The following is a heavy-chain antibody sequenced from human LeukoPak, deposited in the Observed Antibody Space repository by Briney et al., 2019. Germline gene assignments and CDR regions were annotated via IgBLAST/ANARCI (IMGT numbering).Heavy chain of an antibody. CDR3: AELGITMIGGV. CDR1: GFTLSSYW. CDR2: IKQDGSEK. J-gene: IGHJ6*04. D-gene: IGHD3-10*02. Sequence: GGSLRLSCAASGFTLSSYWMTWVRQAPGKGLEWVAYIKQDGSEKYYMDSVKGRFTISRDNAKNSLYLQVNSLRAEDTAVYYCAELGITMIGGVWGKGTTVTISS. V-gene: IGHV3-7*01.